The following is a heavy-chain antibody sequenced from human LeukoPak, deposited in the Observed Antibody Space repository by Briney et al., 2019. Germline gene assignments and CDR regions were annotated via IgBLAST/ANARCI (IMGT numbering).Heavy chain of an antibody. J-gene: IGHJ4*02. V-gene: IGHV3-7*01. D-gene: IGHD3-16*01. CDR1: GFTFSSYW. Sequence: PGGSLRLSCAASGFTFSSYWMSWVRQAPGKGLEWVANIKQDGSEKYYVDSVKGRFTISRDNAKNSLYLQMNRLRAEDTAVYYCARDLGYYDYVWGSPLWGQGTLVTVSS. CDR3: ARDLGYYDYVWGSPL. CDR2: IKQDGSEK.